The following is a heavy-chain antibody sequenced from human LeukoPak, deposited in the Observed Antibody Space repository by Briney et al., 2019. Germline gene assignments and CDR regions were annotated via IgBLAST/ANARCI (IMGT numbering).Heavy chain of an antibody. CDR1: GYTSTGYY. CDR3: ARDLDIVATILDY. D-gene: IGHD5-12*01. V-gene: IGHV1-2*02. Sequence: GASVKVSCKASGYTSTGYYMHWVRQAPGQGLEWMGWINHNSGGTNYAQKFQGRVTMTRDTSISTAYMELSRLRSDDTAVYYCARDLDIVATILDYWGQGTLVTVSS. CDR2: INHNSGGT. J-gene: IGHJ4*02.